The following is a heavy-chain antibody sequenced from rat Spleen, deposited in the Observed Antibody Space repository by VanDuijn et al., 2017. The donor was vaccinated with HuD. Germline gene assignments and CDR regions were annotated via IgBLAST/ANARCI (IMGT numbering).Heavy chain of an antibody. CDR3: TRWGY. CDR1: GFSLTSNS. CDR2: IWGDGST. Sequence: QVQLKESGPGLVQPSQTLSLTCTVSGFSLTSNSVHWVRQPPGKGLEWMGGIWGDGSTDYNSALKSRLSISRDTSKSQVFLKMNSLQTDDTAIYFCTRWGYWGQGVMVTVSS. J-gene: IGHJ2*01. V-gene: IGHV2-1*01.